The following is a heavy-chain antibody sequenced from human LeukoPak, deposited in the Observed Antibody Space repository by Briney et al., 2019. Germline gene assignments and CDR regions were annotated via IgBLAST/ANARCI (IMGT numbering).Heavy chain of an antibody. D-gene: IGHD3-10*01. Sequence: SLRLSCAASGFTFTSYGMHWVRQAPGKGLEWVALITYDGQYKTYSDSVKGRVNLSSDTSKNTLYLQMNSLRAEDTAVYYCARDLSPVVRASPMGYWGQGTPVTPSS. CDR1: GFTFTSYG. CDR3: ARDLSPVVRASPMGY. J-gene: IGHJ4*02. CDR2: ITYDGQYK. V-gene: IGHV3-30*03.